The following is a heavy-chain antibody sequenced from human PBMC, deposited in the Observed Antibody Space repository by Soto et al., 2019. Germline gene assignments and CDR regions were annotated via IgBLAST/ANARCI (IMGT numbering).Heavy chain of an antibody. D-gene: IGHD3-10*01. CDR3: AGGGVRGVITRTRGYYGMDV. CDR1: GGSVSSGSYY. V-gene: IGHV4-61*03. J-gene: IGHJ6*02. Sequence: SEILSLTCTVSGGSVSSGSYYWSWIRQPPGKGLEWIGYMYYSGSTNYNPSLKSRVTISADKSISTAYLQWSSLKASDTAMYYCAGGGVRGVITRTRGYYGMDVWGQGTTVTVSS. CDR2: MYYSGST.